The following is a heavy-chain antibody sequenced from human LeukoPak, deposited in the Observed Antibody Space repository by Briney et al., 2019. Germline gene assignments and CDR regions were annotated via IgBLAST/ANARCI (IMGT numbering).Heavy chain of an antibody. CDR2: VFRGGST. J-gene: IGHJ4*02. Sequence: SETLSLTCSVSGYSISSGYYWGWIRQPPGKGLEWIGSVFRGGSTYYNPSLKSRATISGDTSKNQFSLNLSSVTAADTAVYYCARVWTNYCTSSSCYTLWGQGTLVTVSS. V-gene: IGHV4-38-2*02. D-gene: IGHD2-2*02. CDR3: ARVWTNYCTSSSCYTL. CDR1: GYSISSGYY.